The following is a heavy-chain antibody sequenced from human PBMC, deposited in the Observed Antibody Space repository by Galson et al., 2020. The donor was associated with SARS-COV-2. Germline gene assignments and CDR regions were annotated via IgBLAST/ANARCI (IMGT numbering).Heavy chain of an antibody. CDR3: ARVWETTVTAEQWFDP. V-gene: IGHV1-18*01. D-gene: IGHD4-17*01. CDR2: ISADDGNT. J-gene: IGHJ5*02. Sequence: ASVKVSCKASGYTFSSYGISWVRQAPGQGLEWMGWISADDGNTNYAQNFQGRVTMTTDTSTRTAYLELRSLRSDDTAVYFCARVWETTVTAEQWFDPWGQGTVVTVSS. CDR1: GYTFSSYG.